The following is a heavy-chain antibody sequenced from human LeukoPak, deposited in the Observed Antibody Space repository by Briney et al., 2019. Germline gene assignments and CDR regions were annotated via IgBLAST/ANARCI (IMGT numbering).Heavy chain of an antibody. CDR3: AKATGALGN. Sequence: GGSLRLSCAASGFTFSSYAMSWVRQAPGKGLEWVSTISNSDNKPYYADSVKGRFTISRDNSKNTLHLQMDSLTAEDTAMYYCAKATGALGNWGQGTLVTVSS. CDR1: GFTFSSYA. J-gene: IGHJ4*02. V-gene: IGHV3-23*01. D-gene: IGHD1-1*01. CDR2: ISNSDNKP.